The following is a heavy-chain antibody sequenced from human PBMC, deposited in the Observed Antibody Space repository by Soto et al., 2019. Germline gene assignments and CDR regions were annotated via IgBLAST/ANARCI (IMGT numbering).Heavy chain of an antibody. J-gene: IGHJ6*02. CDR3: ARRGYSSSWYYYYYYGMDV. D-gene: IGHD6-13*01. CDR1: GYTFTSYD. Sequence: QVQLVQSGAEVKKPGASVKVSCKASGYTFTSYDINWVRQATGQGLEWMGWMNPNSGNTGYAQKFQGRVTMTRNTSISTAYMELRRLRSEYTAVYYCARRGYSSSWYYYYYYGMDVWGQGTTVTVSS. CDR2: MNPNSGNT. V-gene: IGHV1-8*01.